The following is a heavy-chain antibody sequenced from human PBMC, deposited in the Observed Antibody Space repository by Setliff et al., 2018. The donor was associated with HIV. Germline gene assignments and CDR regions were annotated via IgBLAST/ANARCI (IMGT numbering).Heavy chain of an antibody. CDR1: GVSISSSIYY. Sequence: VSLTCTVSGVSISSSIYYWGWIRQPPGKGLEWIGYIYYTGTTKYNPSLKSRVTISIGTSKNQFSLKLTSVTAADTAVYYCAREWLQHTGDDAFDVWGQGTMVTVS. V-gene: IGHV4-61*01. D-gene: IGHD5-12*01. J-gene: IGHJ3*01. CDR2: IYYTGTT. CDR3: AREWLQHTGDDAFDV.